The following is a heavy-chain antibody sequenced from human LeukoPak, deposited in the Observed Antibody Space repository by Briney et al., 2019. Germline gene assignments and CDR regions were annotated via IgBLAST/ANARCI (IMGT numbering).Heavy chain of an antibody. CDR2: IYYTTNT. CDR3: ARGYYGSGRSALNY. Sequence: PSETLSLTCTVSNVSITSSAYYWAWIRQSPGKGLEWIGNIYYTTNTYYNPSLKSRVTISVDTSKNQFSLKLSSVTAADTAVYYCARGYYGSGRSALNYWGQGTLVTVSS. CDR1: NVSITSSAYY. D-gene: IGHD3-10*01. V-gene: IGHV4-39*07. J-gene: IGHJ4*02.